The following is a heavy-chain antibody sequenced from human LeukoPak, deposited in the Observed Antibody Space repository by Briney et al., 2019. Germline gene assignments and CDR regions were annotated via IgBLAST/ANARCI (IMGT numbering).Heavy chain of an antibody. D-gene: IGHD6-13*01. CDR1: GFTFSSYW. Sequence: GGSPRLSCAASGFTFSSYWMSWVRQAPGKGPEWVANIKQDGSEKYYVDSVKGRFTISRDNAKNSLYLQMNSLRAEDTAVYYCAKDHGSWSFDYWGQGTLVTVSS. J-gene: IGHJ4*02. CDR3: AKDHGSWSFDY. V-gene: IGHV3-7*03. CDR2: IKQDGSEK.